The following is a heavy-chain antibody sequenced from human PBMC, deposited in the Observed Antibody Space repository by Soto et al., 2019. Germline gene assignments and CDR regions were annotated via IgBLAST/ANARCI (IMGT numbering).Heavy chain of an antibody. V-gene: IGHV1-69*04. CDR1: GGTFSRYA. CDR3: AREVGIAAAGTGTGMRGAFDI. J-gene: IGHJ3*02. Sequence: VSSVKVCCKASGGTFSRYAISWVRQAPGQGLEWMGRIIPILGIENYAQKFQGRVTITADKSTSPAYMELSSLRSEDTAVYYCAREVGIAAAGTGTGMRGAFDIWG. CDR2: IIPILGIE. D-gene: IGHD6-13*01.